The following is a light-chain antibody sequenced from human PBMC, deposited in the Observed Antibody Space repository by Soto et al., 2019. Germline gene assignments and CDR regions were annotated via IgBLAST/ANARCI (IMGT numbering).Light chain of an antibody. CDR1: SSDVGGYNY. V-gene: IGLV2-14*01. J-gene: IGLJ2*01. Sequence: QPVLTQPASVSGSPGQSITISCTGTSSDVGGYNYVSWYQQHSGKAPKLMIYEVSNRPSGVSNRFSGSKSGNTASLTISGLQAEDEADYYCSSYTSSSPHVVFGGGTKVTVL. CDR2: EVS. CDR3: SSYTSSSPHVV.